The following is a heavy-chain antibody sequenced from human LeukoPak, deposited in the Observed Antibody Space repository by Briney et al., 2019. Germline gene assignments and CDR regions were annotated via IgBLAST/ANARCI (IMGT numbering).Heavy chain of an antibody. CDR2: IRSSGGST. CDR1: GFTFSSYA. D-gene: IGHD5-24*01. J-gene: IGHJ1*01. CDR3: AKDHLATIGYFQH. V-gene: IGHV3-23*01. Sequence: GGSLRLSCAASGFTFSSYAMSWVRQAPGKGLEWVSAIRSSGGSTYYADSVKGRFTISRDNSKNTLYLQMNSLRAEDTAVYYCAKDHLATIGYFQHWGQGTLVTVSS.